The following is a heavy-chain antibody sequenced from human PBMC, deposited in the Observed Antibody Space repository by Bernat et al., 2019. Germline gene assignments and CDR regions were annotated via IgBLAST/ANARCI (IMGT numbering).Heavy chain of an antibody. CDR1: GFTFSSYG. CDR2: IRYDGSNK. Sequence: QVQLVESGGGVVQPGGSLRLSCAASGFTFSSYGMHWVRQAPGKGLEWVAFIRYDGSNKYYADSVKGRFTISRDNSKNTLYLQMNSLRAEDTAVYYCAKDPITRDCSGGSCYSPDVYWGQGTLVTVPS. V-gene: IGHV3-30*02. CDR3: AKDPITRDCSGGSCYSPDVY. D-gene: IGHD2-15*01. J-gene: IGHJ4*02.